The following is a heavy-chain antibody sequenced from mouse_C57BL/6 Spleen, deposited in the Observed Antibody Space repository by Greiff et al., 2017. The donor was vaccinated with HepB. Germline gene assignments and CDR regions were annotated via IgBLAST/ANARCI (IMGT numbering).Heavy chain of an antibody. CDR2: IHPDSGGT. Sequence: QVQLQQPGAELVKPGASVKLSCKASGYTFTSYWMHWVKQRPGRGLEWIGRIHPDSGGTKYNEKFKSKATLTVDKSSSTAYMQLSSLTYEDSAVYCCARENYGSSVAFDYWGQGTTVTVSS. V-gene: IGHV1-72*01. D-gene: IGHD1-1*01. CDR1: GYTFTSYW. J-gene: IGHJ2*01. CDR3: ARENYGSSVAFDY.